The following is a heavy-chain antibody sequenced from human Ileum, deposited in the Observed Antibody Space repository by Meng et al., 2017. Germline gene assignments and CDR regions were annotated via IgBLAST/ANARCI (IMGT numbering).Heavy chain of an antibody. Sequence: QAQLQEPGPGLAKPSQTLSLTCTVSGGSISSGGYYWGWIRQHPGKGLEWIGYIFYSGSTYYNSSLKSRINISVDTSKNQFSLKVSSVTAADTAVYYCARVRRGLGLRFDPWGQGTLVTVSS. CDR1: GGSISSGGYY. CDR3: ARVRRGLGLRFDP. D-gene: IGHD3/OR15-3a*01. V-gene: IGHV4-31*03. CDR2: IFYSGST. J-gene: IGHJ5*02.